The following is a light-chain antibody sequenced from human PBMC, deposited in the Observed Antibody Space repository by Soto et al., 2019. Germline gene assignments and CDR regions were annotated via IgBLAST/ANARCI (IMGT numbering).Light chain of an antibody. CDR1: QDIGTW. CDR3: QHYNSYSEA. V-gene: IGKV1-5*03. J-gene: IGKJ1*01. CDR2: RAS. Sequence: DIQMPQSPSTLSASVGDRVTITCRASQDIGTWLAWYQQKPEKAPKVLIYRASHLESGVPSRFSGSGSGTEFTLTISSLQPDDFATYYCQHYNSYSEAFGQGTKVDI.